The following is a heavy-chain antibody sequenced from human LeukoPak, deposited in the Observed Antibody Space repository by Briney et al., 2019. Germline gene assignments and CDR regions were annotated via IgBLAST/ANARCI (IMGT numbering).Heavy chain of an antibody. Sequence: SETLSLTCTVSGGSISSSSYYWGWIRQPPGKGLEWIGSIYYSGSTYYNPSLKSRVTISVDTSKNQFSLKLSSVTAADTAVYYCARHGGTYSSGSYYYMDVWGKGTTVTISS. CDR3: ARHGGTYSSGSYYYMDV. CDR1: GGSISSSSYY. V-gene: IGHV4-39*01. J-gene: IGHJ6*03. CDR2: IYYSGST. D-gene: IGHD6-19*01.